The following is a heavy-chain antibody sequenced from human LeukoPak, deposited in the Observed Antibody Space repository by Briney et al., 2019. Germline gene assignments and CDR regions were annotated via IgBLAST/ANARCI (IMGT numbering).Heavy chain of an antibody. CDR3: ARVVGDFWSGYSH. CDR2: ISGSGGGT. D-gene: IGHD3-3*01. CDR1: GFTFISAA. Sequence: AGSLCLTCAASGFTFISAALSWVRQAPGKGLEWVSIISGSGGGTYYADSVKGRFTISRDNSKNTLYMQMNGLRAEDTGVYYCARVVGDFWSGYSHWGQGTLVTVS. J-gene: IGHJ4*02. V-gene: IGHV3-23*01.